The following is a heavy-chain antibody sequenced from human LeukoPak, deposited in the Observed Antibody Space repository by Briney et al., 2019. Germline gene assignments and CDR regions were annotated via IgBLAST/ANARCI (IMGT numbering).Heavy chain of an antibody. CDR1: GFTFSDYY. J-gene: IGHJ4*02. CDR3: AKGHYDFWRQGDY. CDR2: ISSSGSTI. V-gene: IGHV3-11*01. D-gene: IGHD3-3*01. Sequence: GGSLRLSCAASGFTFSDYYMSWIRQAPGKGLEWVSYISSSGSTIYYADSVKGRFTISRDNSKNTLYLQMNSLRAEDTAVYYCAKGHYDFWRQGDYWGQGTLVTVSS.